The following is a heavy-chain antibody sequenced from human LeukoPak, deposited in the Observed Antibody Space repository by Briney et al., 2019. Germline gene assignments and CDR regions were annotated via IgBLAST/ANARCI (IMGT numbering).Heavy chain of an antibody. D-gene: IGHD3-10*01. CDR3: AKGSF. Sequence: GSLRLSCVVSGFTFSTSAMSWVRQAPGKGLEWVSGISESGGSTYYADSVKGRFTSSRDNSKNTLYLRMNNLRAEDTAAYYCAKGSFWGQGTLVTVSS. CDR2: ISESGGST. CDR1: GFTFSTSA. V-gene: IGHV3-23*01. J-gene: IGHJ4*02.